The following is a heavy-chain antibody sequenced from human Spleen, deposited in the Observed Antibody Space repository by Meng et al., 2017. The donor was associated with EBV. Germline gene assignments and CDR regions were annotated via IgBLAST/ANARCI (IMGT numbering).Heavy chain of an antibody. CDR2: FLPTLGAP. CDR3: ASESGRGYTPDD. Sequence: QLVQSGAEVKKPXSSVKVSCKTSGGTFRLSAISWVRQAPGQGLEWLGGFLPTLGAPNYAQRLQGRVTIVADESTRTHYLQMSSLRVEDTAVYYCASESGRGYTPDDWGQGSLVTVSS. CDR1: GGTFRLSA. J-gene: IGHJ4*02. D-gene: IGHD3-10*01. V-gene: IGHV1-69*01.